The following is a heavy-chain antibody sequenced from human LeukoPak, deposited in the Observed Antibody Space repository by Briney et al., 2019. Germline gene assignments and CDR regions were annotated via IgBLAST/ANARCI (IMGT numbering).Heavy chain of an antibody. CDR3: ARETAYSFDY. CDR1: GFTFSGYS. J-gene: IGHJ4*02. CDR2: ISSSSSTV. D-gene: IGHD1-26*01. Sequence: GGSLRLSCVLSGFTFSGYSMIWVRQAPGKGLEWISYISSSSSTVYYADSVKGRFTISRDKAKTALYLQMNSLRAEDTAVYYCARETAYSFDYWGQGTLVTVSS. V-gene: IGHV3-48*01.